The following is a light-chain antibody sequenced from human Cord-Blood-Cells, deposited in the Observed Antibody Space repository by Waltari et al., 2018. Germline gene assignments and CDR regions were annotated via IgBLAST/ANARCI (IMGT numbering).Light chain of an antibody. J-gene: IGKJ2*01. CDR2: AAS. CDR1: QSISSY. Sequence: DIQMTQSPSSLSASVGDRVTITCRESQSISSYLNWYQQKPGKAPKLLIYAASSLQSGVQSRFSGSGSGTDFTLTISSLQPEDFATYYCQQSYSTPYTFGQGTKLEIK. CDR3: QQSYSTPYT. V-gene: IGKV1-39*01.